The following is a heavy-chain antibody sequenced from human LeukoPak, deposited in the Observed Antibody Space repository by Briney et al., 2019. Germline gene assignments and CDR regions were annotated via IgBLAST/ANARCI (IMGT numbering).Heavy chain of an antibody. CDR1: GGSISNSSYY. CDR3: ARLGNCTNGVCYTGPVGY. V-gene: IGHV4-39*01. J-gene: IGHJ4*02. Sequence: SETLSLTCTVSGGSISNSSYYWGWIRQPPGKGLEWIGSIYYSGSTYYTPSLKSRVTISVDTSKNQFSLKLSSVTAADTAVYYCARLGNCTNGVCYTGPVGYWGQGTLVTVSS. D-gene: IGHD2-8*01. CDR2: IYYSGST.